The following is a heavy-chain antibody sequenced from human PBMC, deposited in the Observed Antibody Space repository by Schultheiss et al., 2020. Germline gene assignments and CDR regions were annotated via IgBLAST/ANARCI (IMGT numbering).Heavy chain of an antibody. Sequence: GGSLRLSCAASGFTFSSYGMHWVRQAPGKGLEWVAVISYDGSNKYYADSVKGRFTISRDNSKNTLYLQMNSLRAEDTAVYYCAKTPAMANDAFDIWGQGTMVTVPS. V-gene: IGHV3-30*18. CDR3: AKTPAMANDAFDI. CDR2: ISYDGSNK. J-gene: IGHJ3*02. D-gene: IGHD5-24*01. CDR1: GFTFSSYG.